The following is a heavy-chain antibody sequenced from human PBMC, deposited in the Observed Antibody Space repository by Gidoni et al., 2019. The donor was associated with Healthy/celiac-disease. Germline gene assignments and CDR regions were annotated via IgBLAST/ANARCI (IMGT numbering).Heavy chain of an antibody. Sequence: EVQLLESGGGLVQPGGSLRLSCAASGFTFSSYALSWVRPAPGKGLECVSAISGSGGSTYYADSVKGRFTISRDNSKNTLYLQMNSLRAEDTAVYYCAKDSTPTDIVVVPALVVVISDFDYWGQGTLVTVSS. CDR3: AKDSTPTDIVVVPALVVVISDFDY. J-gene: IGHJ4*02. V-gene: IGHV3-23*01. D-gene: IGHD2-2*01. CDR2: ISGSGGST. CDR1: GFTFSSYA.